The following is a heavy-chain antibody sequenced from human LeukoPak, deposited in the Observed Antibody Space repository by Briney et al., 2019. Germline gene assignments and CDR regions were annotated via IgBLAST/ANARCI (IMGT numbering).Heavy chain of an antibody. D-gene: IGHD3-22*01. J-gene: IGHJ3*02. CDR3: AKDGSITMIVVVIGAFDI. Sequence: GGSLRLSCAASGFTFSSYAMTWGRQAPGKGLEWVSAISGSGGSTYYADSVKGRFTISRDNSKNTLYLQMNSLRAEDTAVYYCAKDGSITMIVVVIGAFDIWGQGTMVTVSS. CDR2: ISGSGGST. V-gene: IGHV3-23*01. CDR1: GFTFSSYA.